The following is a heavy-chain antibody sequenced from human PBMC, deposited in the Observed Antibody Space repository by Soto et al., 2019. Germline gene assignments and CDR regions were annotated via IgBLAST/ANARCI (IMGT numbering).Heavy chain of an antibody. CDR3: TRDLDYDFWSGYYDY. Sequence: GGSLRLSCTASGFTFGDYAMSWVRQAPGKGLEWVGFIRSKAYGGTTEYAASVKGRFTISRDDSKSIAYLQMNSLKTEDTAVYYCTRDLDYDFWSGYYDYWGQGTLVTVSS. D-gene: IGHD3-3*01. CDR2: IRSKAYGGTT. CDR1: GFTFGDYA. J-gene: IGHJ4*02. V-gene: IGHV3-49*04.